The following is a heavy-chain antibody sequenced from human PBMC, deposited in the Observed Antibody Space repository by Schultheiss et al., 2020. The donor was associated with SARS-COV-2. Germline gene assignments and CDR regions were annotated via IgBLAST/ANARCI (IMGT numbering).Heavy chain of an antibody. D-gene: IGHD4-11*01. V-gene: IGHV3-72*01. Sequence: GGSLRLSCAASGFTFSSYAMSWVRQAPGKGLEWVGRTRNKANSYTTEYAASVKGRFTISRDDSKNTLYLQMNSLKTEDTAVYYCTTGSNGSPMTTVTDYWGQGTLVTVSS. CDR3: TTGSNGSPMTTVTDY. J-gene: IGHJ4*02. CDR1: GFTFSSYA. CDR2: TRNKANSYTT.